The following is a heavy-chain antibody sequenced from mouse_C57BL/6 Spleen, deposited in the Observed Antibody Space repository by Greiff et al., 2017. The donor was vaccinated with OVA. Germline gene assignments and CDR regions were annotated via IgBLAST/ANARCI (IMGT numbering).Heavy chain of an antibody. V-gene: IGHV1-64*01. Sequence: VQLQQPGAELVKPGASVKLSCKASGYTFTSYWMHWVKQRPGQGLEWIGMIHPNSGSTNYNEKFKSKATLTVDKSSSTAYMQLSSLTSEDSAVYYCAREGLSSHYFDYWGQGTTLTVSS. J-gene: IGHJ2*01. CDR3: AREGLSSHYFDY. D-gene: IGHD3-1*01. CDR2: IHPNSGST. CDR1: GYTFTSYW.